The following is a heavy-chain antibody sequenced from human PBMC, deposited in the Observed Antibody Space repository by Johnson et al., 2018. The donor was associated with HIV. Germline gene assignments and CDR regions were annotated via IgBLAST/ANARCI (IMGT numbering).Heavy chain of an antibody. D-gene: IGHD1-26*01. J-gene: IGHJ3*02. Sequence: EQLVESGGGLVKPGGSLRLSCAASGFTFSDYYMSWIRQAPGKGLEWVSVIYSGGSTYYADSVKGRFAISRDKSKNTLSLQMNSLRAEDTAVYYCAREGVVGVKDGLIWGQGTMVTVSS. CDR2: IYSGGST. V-gene: IGHV3-66*01. CDR1: GFTFSDYY. CDR3: AREGVVGVKDGLI.